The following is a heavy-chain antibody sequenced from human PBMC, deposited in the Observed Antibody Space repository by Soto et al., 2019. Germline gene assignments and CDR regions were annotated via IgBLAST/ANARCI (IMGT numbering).Heavy chain of an antibody. CDR2: ISGSGGST. J-gene: IGHJ3*02. D-gene: IGHD2-15*01. Sequence: SGGSLRLSCAASGFTFSSYAMSWVRQAPGKGLEWVSAISGSGGSTYYADSVKGRFTISRDNSKNTLYLQMNSLRAEDTAVYYCAKDRSVVVVAATIDAFDIWGQGTMVTVSS. CDR1: GFTFSSYA. CDR3: AKDRSVVVVAATIDAFDI. V-gene: IGHV3-23*01.